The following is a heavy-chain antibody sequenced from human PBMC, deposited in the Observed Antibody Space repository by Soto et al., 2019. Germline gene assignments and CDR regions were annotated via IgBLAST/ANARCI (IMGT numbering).Heavy chain of an antibody. CDR2: IYHTGTT. Sequence: SETLSLTCTVSGVSISSYYWGWIRQPPGKGLEWIGYIYHTGTTYYNMSLKSRVTISVDRSKNQFSLKLSSVTAADTAVYYCARGINYYDSSGDSWFDPWGQGTLVTVSS. CDR1: GVSISSYY. J-gene: IGHJ5*02. V-gene: IGHV4-59*12. CDR3: ARGINYYDSSGDSWFDP. D-gene: IGHD3-22*01.